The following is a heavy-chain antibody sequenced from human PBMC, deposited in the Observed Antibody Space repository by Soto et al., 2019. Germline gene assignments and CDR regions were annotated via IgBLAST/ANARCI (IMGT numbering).Heavy chain of an antibody. D-gene: IGHD2-2*01. CDR3: AKVVAVVVPGWFDP. Sequence: GGSLRLSCASSGFTFSSYAMIWVRQAPGKGLEWVSAISGSGGSTYYADSVKGRFTISRDNSKNTLYLQMNSLRAEDTAVYYCAKVVAVVVPGWFDPWGQGTLVTVSS. CDR2: ISGSGGST. CDR1: GFTFSSYA. J-gene: IGHJ5*02. V-gene: IGHV3-23*01.